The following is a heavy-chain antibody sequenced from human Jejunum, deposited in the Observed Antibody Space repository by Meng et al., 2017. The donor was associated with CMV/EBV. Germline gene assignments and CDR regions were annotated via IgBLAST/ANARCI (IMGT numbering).Heavy chain of an antibody. D-gene: IGHD5-24*01. CDR2: FSRGGENS. J-gene: IGHJ4*02. CDR3: AKGSTDGFNGLFDS. Sequence: SGFTFSSHAMSWVRQAPGKGLEWVSGFSRGGENSYYADSVRGRFTISRDISKSTLYLQMDSLRAEDTALYYCAKGSTDGFNGLFDSWGQGALVTVSS. CDR1: GFTFSSHA. V-gene: IGHV3-23*01.